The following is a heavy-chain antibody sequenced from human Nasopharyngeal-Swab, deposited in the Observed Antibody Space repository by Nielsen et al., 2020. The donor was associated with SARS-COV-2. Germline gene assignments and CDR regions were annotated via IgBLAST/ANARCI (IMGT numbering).Heavy chain of an antibody. V-gene: IGHV4-34*01. CDR3: ARGRGSSGLTYNWFDP. J-gene: IGHJ5*02. Sequence: SETLSLTCAVYGGSFSGYYWGWIRQPPGKGLEWIGEINHSGSTNYNPSLKSRVTISVDTSKNQFSLKLSSVTAADTAVYYCARGRGSSGLTYNWFDPWGQGTLVTVSS. D-gene: IGHD6-19*01. CDR2: INHSGST. CDR1: GGSFSGYY.